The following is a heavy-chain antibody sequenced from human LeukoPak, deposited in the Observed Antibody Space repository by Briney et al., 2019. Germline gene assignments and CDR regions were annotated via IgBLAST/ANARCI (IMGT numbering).Heavy chain of an antibody. V-gene: IGHV3-74*01. D-gene: IGHD1-26*01. CDR1: GFTFSSYW. J-gene: IGHJ4*02. CDR3: VKDGGGSYSTTYDY. CDR2: ISSDGRST. Sequence: GGSLRLSCAASGFTFSSYWIHWVRQAPGKGLVWVSCISSDGRSTCYADSVKGRFTISRDNAKNTLYLQMNSLRVEDTAMYYCVKDGGGSYSTTYDYWGQGALVTVSS.